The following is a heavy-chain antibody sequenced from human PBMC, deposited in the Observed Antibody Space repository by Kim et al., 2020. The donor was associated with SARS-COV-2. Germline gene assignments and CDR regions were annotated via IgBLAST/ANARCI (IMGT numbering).Heavy chain of an antibody. CDR1: GFTIRSHW. D-gene: IGHD2-21*01. CDR3: ARDAYYAFDL. Sequence: GGSLRLSCEASGFTIRSHWMSWVRQAPGKGLEWVANIKQDGSEKYYVDSVRGRFTISRDNAKNSLYLQMNSLRAEDTALYYCARDAYYAFDLLGQGTMAT. V-gene: IGHV3-7*03. J-gene: IGHJ3*01. CDR2: IKQDGSEK.